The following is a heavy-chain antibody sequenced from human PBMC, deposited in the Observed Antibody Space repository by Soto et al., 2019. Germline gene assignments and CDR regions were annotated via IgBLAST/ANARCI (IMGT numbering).Heavy chain of an antibody. D-gene: IGHD3-3*01. V-gene: IGHV3-23*01. J-gene: IGHJ4*02. CDR3: AKDEGPYYDFWSGYSHFDY. CDR1: GFTFSSYA. Sequence: GGSLRLSCAASGFTFSSYAMSWVRQAPGKGLEWVSAISGSGGSTYYADSVKGRFTISRDNSKNTLYLQMNSLRAEDTAVYYCAKDEGPYYDFWSGYSHFDYWGQGTLVTVSS. CDR2: ISGSGGST.